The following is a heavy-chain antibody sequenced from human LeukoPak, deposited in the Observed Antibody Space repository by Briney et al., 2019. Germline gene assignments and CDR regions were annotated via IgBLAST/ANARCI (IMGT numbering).Heavy chain of an antibody. CDR3: ASARRFLDYFIS. CDR2: ISDTGGST. V-gene: IGHV3-23*01. CDR1: GVTFSSYA. J-gene: IGHJ5*02. Sequence: PGGSLRLSCAASGVTFSSYAMSWVRQAPGKGLEWVSVISDTGGSTHYTDSVKGRFTISRDNSKNTLYLQMNSLRAEDTAVYYCASARRFLDYFISWGQGTLVTVSS. D-gene: IGHD3-3*01.